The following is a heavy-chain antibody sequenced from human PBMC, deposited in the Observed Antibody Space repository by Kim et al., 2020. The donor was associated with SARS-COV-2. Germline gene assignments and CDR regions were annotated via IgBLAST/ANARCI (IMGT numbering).Heavy chain of an antibody. CDR1: GGSISSYY. Sequence: SETLSLTCTVSGGSISSYYWSWIRQPPGKGLEWIGYIYYSGSTNYNPSLKSRVTISVDTSKNQFSLKLSSVTAADTAVYYCARGGIAAAGAVPIGYWGQGTLVTVSS. CDR3: ARGGIAAAGAVPIGY. CDR2: IYYSGST. D-gene: IGHD6-13*01. J-gene: IGHJ4*02. V-gene: IGHV4-59*01.